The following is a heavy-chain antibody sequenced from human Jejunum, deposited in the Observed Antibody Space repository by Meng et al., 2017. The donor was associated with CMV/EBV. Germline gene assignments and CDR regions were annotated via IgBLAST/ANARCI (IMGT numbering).Heavy chain of an antibody. CDR3: ARGRGSGSYYGVDY. D-gene: IGHD3-10*01. J-gene: IGHJ4*02. CDR1: EYTFTDYY. CDR2: VNPDSGGT. Sequence: SEYTFTDYYLHWVRQAPGQGLEWMGRVNPDSGGTRLAQKFQGRVSMTRDTSINTVYMELSSLRSDDTAVYYCARGRGSGSYYGVDYWGQGTLVTVSS. V-gene: IGHV1-2*06.